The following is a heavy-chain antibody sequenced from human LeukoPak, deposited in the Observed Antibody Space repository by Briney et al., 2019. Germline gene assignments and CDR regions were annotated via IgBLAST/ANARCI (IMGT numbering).Heavy chain of an antibody. CDR3: ARGLLHVALYSRSLKWFDP. V-gene: IGHV1-69*05. J-gene: IGHJ5*02. Sequence: ASVKVSCKASGDSFRSSTFAWVRQAPGRGLEWMGGIVPIFGSPNYAQKFQGRAAITTDHSTSTIYLELNSLTSEDTAMYYCARGLLHVALYSRSLKWFDPWGQGSLVTVSS. D-gene: IGHD3-22*01. CDR1: GDSFRSST. CDR2: IVPIFGSP.